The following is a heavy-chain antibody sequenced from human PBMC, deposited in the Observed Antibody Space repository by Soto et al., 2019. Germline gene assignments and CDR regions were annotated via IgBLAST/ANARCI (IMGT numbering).Heavy chain of an antibody. Sequence: SQTLSLTCAISGASVSSNSATWNWIRQSPSRGLEWLGRTYFRSKWYNDYAVSVKSRITINPDTSENQFSLQLNSVTPEDTGMNYCVRDSVSSTSYYYYFGMDVWGQGTTVTVSS. CDR3: VRDSVSSTSYYYYFGMDV. D-gene: IGHD2-2*01. J-gene: IGHJ6*02. CDR1: GASVSSNSAT. CDR2: TYFRSKWYN. V-gene: IGHV6-1*01.